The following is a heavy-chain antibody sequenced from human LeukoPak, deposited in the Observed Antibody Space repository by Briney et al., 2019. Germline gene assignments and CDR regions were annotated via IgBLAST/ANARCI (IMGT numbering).Heavy chain of an antibody. CDR2: IYPGDSDT. CDR3: ARPYSSGGNCYDDF. V-gene: IGHV5-51*01. J-gene: IGHJ4*02. CDR1: GYSFTSYW. D-gene: IGHD2-15*01. Sequence: GESLQISCQDSGYSFTSYWIGWVRQMPGKGLEWMGIIYPGDSDTRYSPSFQGQVTISADKSISTAYLQWSSLRASDTAMYYCARPYSSGGNCYDDFWGQGTLVTVSS.